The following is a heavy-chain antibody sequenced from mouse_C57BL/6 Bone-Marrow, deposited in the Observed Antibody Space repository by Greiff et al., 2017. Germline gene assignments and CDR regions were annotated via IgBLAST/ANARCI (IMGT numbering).Heavy chain of an antibody. CDR3: ARKRSGYPAWFAY. CDR1: GFSLTSYG. D-gene: IGHD3-2*02. V-gene: IGHV2-2*01. J-gene: IGHJ3*01. Sequence: VMLVESGPGLVQPSQSLSITCTVSGFSLTSYGVHWVRQSPGKGLEWLGVIWSGGSTDYNAAFISRLSISKDNSKSQVFFKMNSLQADDTAIYXCARKRSGYPAWFAYWGQGTLVTVSA. CDR2: IWSGGST.